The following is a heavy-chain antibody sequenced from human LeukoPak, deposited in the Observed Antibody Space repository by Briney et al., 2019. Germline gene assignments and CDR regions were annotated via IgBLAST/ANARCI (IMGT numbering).Heavy chain of an antibody. CDR2: ISSSSSSYV. CDR3: ARGHCSGSSCSAFDY. Sequence: TGGSLRLSCAASGFTFSSYSMSWVRQAPGKGLEWVSSISSSSSSYVYYADSLKGRFTISRDNAKNSLYLQMNSLRAEDTAVYYCARGHCSGSSCSAFDYWGQGTLVTVSS. CDR1: GFTFSSYS. J-gene: IGHJ4*02. D-gene: IGHD2-15*01. V-gene: IGHV3-21*01.